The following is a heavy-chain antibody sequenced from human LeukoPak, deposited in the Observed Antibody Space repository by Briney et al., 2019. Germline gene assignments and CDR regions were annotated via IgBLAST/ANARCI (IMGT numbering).Heavy chain of an antibody. D-gene: IGHD1-26*01. CDR1: GYTFTSYD. Sequence: ASVKVSCKASGYTFTSYDINWVRRVTGQGLEWMGWMNPNSGNTGYAQKFQGRVTMTRNTSISTAYMELSSLRSEDTAVYYCARAQWELLIDYWGQGTLVTVSS. CDR3: ARAQWELLIDY. CDR2: MNPNSGNT. V-gene: IGHV1-8*01. J-gene: IGHJ4*02.